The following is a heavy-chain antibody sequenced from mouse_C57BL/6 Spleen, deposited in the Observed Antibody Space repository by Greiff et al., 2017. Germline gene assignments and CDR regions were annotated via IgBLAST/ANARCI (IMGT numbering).Heavy chain of an antibody. CDR3: ARESIWCGSSPFDY. CDR2: IHPNSGST. D-gene: IGHD1-1*01. J-gene: IGHJ2*01. CDR1: GYTFTSYW. Sequence: QVQLQQPGAELVKPGASVKLSCTASGYTFTSYWMHWVKQRPGQGLEWIGMIHPNSGSTNYNQKFKSKATLTADKSSSTAYMQLSSLTSEDSAVYYCARESIWCGSSPFDYWGQGTTLTVSS. V-gene: IGHV1-64*01.